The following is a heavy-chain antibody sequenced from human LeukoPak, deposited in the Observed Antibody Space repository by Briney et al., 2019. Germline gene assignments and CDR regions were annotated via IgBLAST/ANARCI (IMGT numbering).Heavy chain of an antibody. D-gene: IGHD3-10*01. J-gene: IGHJ4*02. CDR2: ISGSGGST. CDR1: GFTFSSYA. V-gene: IGHV3-23*01. Sequence: GGSLRLSCAASGFTFSSYAMSWVRQAPGKGLEWVSAISGSGGSTYYADSVKGRFTISRGNSKNTLYLQMNSLRAEDTAVYYCAKSLLLWFGEPTRLYYFDYWGQGTLVTVSS. CDR3: AKSLLLWFGEPTRLYYFDY.